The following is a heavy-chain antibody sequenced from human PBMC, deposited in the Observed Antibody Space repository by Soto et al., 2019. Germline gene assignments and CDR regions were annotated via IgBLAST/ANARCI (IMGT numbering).Heavy chain of an antibody. D-gene: IGHD5-18*01. CDR2: FYPGDSDT. V-gene: IGHV5-51*01. CDR1: GYSFSSYW. J-gene: IGHJ6*02. Sequence: EVQLVQSGAEVKKPGESLKISCKGSGYSFSSYWIGWVRQMPGKGLEWMGIFYPGDSDTRYSPSFQGQVTISVDKSTSTAYLQWSSLKASDTAMYYCATDTARTYYYYGMDVWGQGTTVTVSS. CDR3: ATDTARTYYYYGMDV.